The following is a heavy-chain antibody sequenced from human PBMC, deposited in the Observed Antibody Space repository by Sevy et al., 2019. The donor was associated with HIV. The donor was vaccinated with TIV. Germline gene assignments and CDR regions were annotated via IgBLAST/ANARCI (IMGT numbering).Heavy chain of an antibody. D-gene: IGHD1-1*01. V-gene: IGHV3-30*18. Sequence: GSLRLSCAASGFTFSSYGMHWVRQAPGKGLEWVAVISYDGSNKYYADSVKGRFTISRDNSKNTLYLQMNSLRAEDTAVYYCAKVLRPSTGKQSYYYYGMDVWGQGTTVTVSS. CDR2: ISYDGSNK. CDR1: GFTFSSYG. J-gene: IGHJ6*02. CDR3: AKVLRPSTGKQSYYYYGMDV.